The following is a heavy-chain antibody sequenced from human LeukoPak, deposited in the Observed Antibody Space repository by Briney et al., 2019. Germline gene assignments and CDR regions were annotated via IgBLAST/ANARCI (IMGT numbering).Heavy chain of an antibody. CDR2: ISGSGDIT. CDR3: ARDYVRGNAAFDI. V-gene: IGHV3-23*01. D-gene: IGHD3-16*01. CDR1: GFTFSSYA. Sequence: GGSLRLSCAASGFTFSSYAMSWVRQAPGKGLEWVSAISGSGDITDYADSVKGRFTISRDNSKNTLYLQMNSLRAEDTAVYYCARDYVRGNAAFDIWGQGTMVTVSS. J-gene: IGHJ3*02.